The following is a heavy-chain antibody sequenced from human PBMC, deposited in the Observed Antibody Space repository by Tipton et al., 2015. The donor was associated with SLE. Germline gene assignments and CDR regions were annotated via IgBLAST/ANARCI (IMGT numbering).Heavy chain of an antibody. V-gene: IGHV3-74*01. CDR3: ARTLEPPYYCGMDV. Sequence: SLRLSCGASGFTFSSYWMHWVRQAPGKGLVWVSRIYSDGSSANYADSVKGRFTISRDNAKSTLYLQMNSLKTEDTAVYYCARTLEPPYYCGMDVWGQGTTVTVSS. J-gene: IGHJ6*02. D-gene: IGHD1-1*01. CDR1: GFTFSSYW. CDR2: IYSDGSSA.